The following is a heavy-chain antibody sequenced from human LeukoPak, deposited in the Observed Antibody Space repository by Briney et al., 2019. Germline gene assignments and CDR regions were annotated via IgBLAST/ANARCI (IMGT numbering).Heavy chain of an antibody. CDR3: ARVSRPAIAAAGTLYYFDY. J-gene: IGHJ4*02. Sequence: ASVKVSCKASGGTFSSYAISWVRQAPGQGLEWMGGIIPIFGTANYAQKFQGRVTITADESTSTAYMELSSLRSEDTAVYCRARVSRPAIAAAGTLYYFDYWGQGTLVTVSS. CDR1: GGTFSSYA. D-gene: IGHD6-13*01. V-gene: IGHV1-69*01. CDR2: IIPIFGTA.